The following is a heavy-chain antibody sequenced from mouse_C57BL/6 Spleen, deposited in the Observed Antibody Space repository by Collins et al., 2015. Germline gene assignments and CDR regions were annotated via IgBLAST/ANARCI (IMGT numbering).Heavy chain of an antibody. D-gene: IGHD2-1*01. J-gene: IGHJ2*01. CDR3: AGYGNYPYYFDY. CDR2: INPNNGGT. CDR1: DYY. Sequence: DYYMNWVKQSHGKSLEWIGDINPNNGGTTYNQKFKGKATLTVDKSSSTAYMELRSLTSEDSAVYYCAGYGNYPYYFDYWGQGTTLTVSS. V-gene: IGHV1-26*01.